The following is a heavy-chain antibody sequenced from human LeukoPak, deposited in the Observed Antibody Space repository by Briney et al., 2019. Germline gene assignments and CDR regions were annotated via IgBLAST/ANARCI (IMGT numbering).Heavy chain of an antibody. CDR1: GGTFSSYA. D-gene: IGHD6-13*01. V-gene: IGHV1-69*13. Sequence: ASVKVSCKASGGTFSSYAISWVRQAPGQGLEWMGGIIPIFGTANYAQKFQSRVTITADESTSTAYMELSSLRSEDTAVYYCASDIAAAGENGYYYYGMDVWGKGTTVTVSS. J-gene: IGHJ6*04. CDR2: IIPIFGTA. CDR3: ASDIAAAGENGYYYYGMDV.